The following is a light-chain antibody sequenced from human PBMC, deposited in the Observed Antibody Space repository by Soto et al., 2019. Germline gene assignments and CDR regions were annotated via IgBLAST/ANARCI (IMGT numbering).Light chain of an antibody. CDR3: QQRSNWPHT. CDR1: QSVSSY. CDR2: DAS. Sequence: EIVLTQSPATLSLSPGERATLSCRASQSVSSYLAWYQQKPGQAPRLLIYDASNRATGIPARFSGSGSGTDFTLTISSLEPEDVSVYYCQQRSNWPHTFGQGTKVEIK. V-gene: IGKV3-11*01. J-gene: IGKJ1*01.